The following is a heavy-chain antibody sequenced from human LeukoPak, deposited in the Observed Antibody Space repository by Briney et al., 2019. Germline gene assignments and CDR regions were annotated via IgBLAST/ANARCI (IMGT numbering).Heavy chain of an antibody. V-gene: IGHV4-59*08. CDR3: ARRTGWNYNYYYMDV. D-gene: IGHD1-14*01. Sequence: PSETLSLTCTVSGGSISSYYWSWIRQPPGKGLEWIGYIYYSGSTNYNPSLKSRVTISVDTSKNQFSLKLSSVIAADTAVYYCARRTGWNYNYYYMDVWGKGTTVTVSS. J-gene: IGHJ6*03. CDR1: GGSISSYY. CDR2: IYYSGST.